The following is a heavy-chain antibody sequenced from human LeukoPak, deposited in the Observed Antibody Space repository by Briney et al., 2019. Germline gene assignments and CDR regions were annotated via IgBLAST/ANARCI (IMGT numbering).Heavy chain of an antibody. CDR2: IFYSGST. J-gene: IGHJ4*02. D-gene: IGHD5-24*01. CDR1: GGSISSYY. Sequence: SETLSLTCTVSGGSISSYYWSWIRQPPGKGLEWIGYIFYSGSTNYNPSLKSRVTISVDTSKNQFSLKLSSVTAADTAVYYCARDSDGCDYWGQGTLVTVSS. CDR3: ARDSDGCDY. V-gene: IGHV4-59*01.